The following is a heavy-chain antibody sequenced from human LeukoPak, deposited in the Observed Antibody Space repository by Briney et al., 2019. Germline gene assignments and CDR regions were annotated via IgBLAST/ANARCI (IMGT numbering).Heavy chain of an antibody. Sequence: SETLSLTCTVSGGSISNYYWSWIRQPPGKGLEWIGYTYSSGSTNYNPSLKNRVTISVDTSKNQFSLKLSSVTAADTAVYYCARSLYSSNNWLYYFDHWGQGTPVTVSS. D-gene: IGHD1-1*01. V-gene: IGHV4-59*01. CDR2: TYSSGST. CDR3: ARSLYSSNNWLYYFDH. J-gene: IGHJ4*02. CDR1: GGSISNYY.